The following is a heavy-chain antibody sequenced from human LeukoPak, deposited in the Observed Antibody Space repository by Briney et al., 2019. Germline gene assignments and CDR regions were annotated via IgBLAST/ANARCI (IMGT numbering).Heavy chain of an antibody. CDR3: ARATDYYDSSGYPDY. CDR2: IYYSGST. Sequence: PSETLSLTCTVSGGSISSYYWSWIRQPPGKGLEWIGYIYYSGSTNYNPSLKSRVTISVDTSKNQFSLKLSSVTAADTAVYYCARATDYYDSSGYPDYWGQGTLVTVSS. V-gene: IGHV4-59*01. D-gene: IGHD3-22*01. CDR1: GGSISSYY. J-gene: IGHJ4*02.